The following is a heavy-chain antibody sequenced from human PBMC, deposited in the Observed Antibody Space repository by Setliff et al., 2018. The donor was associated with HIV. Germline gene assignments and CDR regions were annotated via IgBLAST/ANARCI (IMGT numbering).Heavy chain of an antibody. CDR3: ARMVVRGVHDAFDI. V-gene: IGHV2-70*04. CDR2: IDWDDDK. D-gene: IGHD3-10*01. Sequence: ESGPTLVNPTQTLTLTCTFSGFSLSTSGMRVSWIRQPPGKALEWLARIDWDDDKFYSTSLKTRLTISKDTSKNQVVLTMTNMDPVDTATYYCARMVVRGVHDAFDIWGQGTMVTV. CDR1: GFSLSTSGMR. J-gene: IGHJ3*02.